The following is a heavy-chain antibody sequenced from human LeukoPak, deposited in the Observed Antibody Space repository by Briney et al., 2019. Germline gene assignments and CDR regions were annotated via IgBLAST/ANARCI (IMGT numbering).Heavy chain of an antibody. CDR2: ISAYNGNT. V-gene: IGHV1-18*01. CDR1: GYTFTSYG. D-gene: IGHD3-22*01. CDR3: ARDNYYDSSGYYFRWYMDV. J-gene: IGHJ6*04. Sequence: GASVKVSCKASGYTFTSYGISWVRQAPGQGLEWMGWISAYNGNTNYAQKLQGRVTMTTDTSTSTAYMELRSLRSDDTAVYYCARDNYYDSSGYYFRWYMDVWGKGTTVTVSS.